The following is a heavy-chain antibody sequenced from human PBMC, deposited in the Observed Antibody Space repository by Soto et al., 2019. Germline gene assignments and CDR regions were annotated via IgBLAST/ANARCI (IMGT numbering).Heavy chain of an antibody. J-gene: IGHJ6*02. Sequence: QVQLVESGGGVVQPGTSLRLSCAPSGFTFSSYGMYWVRQAPGKGLEWVAVVSYDGNNKYYADSVKGRFTISRDNAKNMLYLQMISLRPDDTAVYYCAKDLGQQLVLNYGMDVWDQGTTVTVSS. V-gene: IGHV3-30*18. CDR1: GFTFSSYG. D-gene: IGHD6-13*01. CDR2: VSYDGNNK. CDR3: AKDLGQQLVLNYGMDV.